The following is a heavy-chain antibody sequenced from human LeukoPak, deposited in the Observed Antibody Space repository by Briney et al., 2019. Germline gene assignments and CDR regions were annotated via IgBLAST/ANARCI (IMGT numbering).Heavy chain of an antibody. V-gene: IGHV4-59*12. Sequence: SETLSLTCTVSGGSIRSYYWSWIRQPPGKGLEWIGYIYYSGSTYYNPSLKSRVTISVDTSKNQFSLKLSSVTAADTAVYYCAREGAAARACYFDYRGQGTLVTVSS. CDR3: AREGAAARACYFDY. D-gene: IGHD6-6*01. CDR2: IYYSGST. CDR1: GGSIRSYY. J-gene: IGHJ4*02.